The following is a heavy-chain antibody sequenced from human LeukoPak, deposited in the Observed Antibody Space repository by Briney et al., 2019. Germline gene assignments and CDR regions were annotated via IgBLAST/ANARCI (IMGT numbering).Heavy chain of an antibody. D-gene: IGHD2-2*02. CDR3: ARAGEGYCSSTSCYTGFDY. CDR2: INPNSGGT. V-gene: IGHV1-2*02. CDR1: GYTFTSYD. J-gene: IGHJ4*02. Sequence: ASVKVSCKASGYTFTSYDINWVRQAPGQGLEWMGWINPNSGGTNYAQKFQGRVTMTRDTSISTAYMELSRLRSDDTAVYYCARAGEGYCSSTSCYTGFDYWGQGTLVTVSS.